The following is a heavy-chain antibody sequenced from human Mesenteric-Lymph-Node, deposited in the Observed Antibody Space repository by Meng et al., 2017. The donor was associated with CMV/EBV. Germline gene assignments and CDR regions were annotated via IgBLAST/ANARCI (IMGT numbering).Heavy chain of an antibody. Sequence: GESLKISCAASGFTFSNYWMHWVRQAPGKGLVWVSHINSDGTSTTYADSVKGRFTISRDNAKNTLFLQMNSLRVEDTAVYYCARSGGGFDYWGQGTLVTVSS. J-gene: IGHJ4*02. CDR1: GFTFSNYW. CDR2: INSDGTST. CDR3: ARSGGGFDY. D-gene: IGHD3-16*01. V-gene: IGHV3-74*01.